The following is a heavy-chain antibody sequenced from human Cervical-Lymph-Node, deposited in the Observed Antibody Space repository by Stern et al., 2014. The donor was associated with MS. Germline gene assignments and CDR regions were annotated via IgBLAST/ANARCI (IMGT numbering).Heavy chain of an antibody. Sequence: VQLVESGGGLVKPGGSLRLSCAASGFNFNFFGMNWVRQAPGKGLEWVSSITSGSSAKSYADSVKGRFTISRDSAKNSLYLHLDSLRAEDTAVYYCARKAGGYQLLRHYGLDAWGQGTTVTVSS. J-gene: IGHJ6*02. V-gene: IGHV3-21*06. CDR2: ITSGSSAK. CDR1: GFNFNFFG. D-gene: IGHD2-2*01. CDR3: ARKAGGYQLLRHYGLDA.